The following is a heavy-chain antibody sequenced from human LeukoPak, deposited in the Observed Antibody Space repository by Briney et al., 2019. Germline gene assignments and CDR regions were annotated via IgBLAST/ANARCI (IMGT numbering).Heavy chain of an antibody. CDR1: GGSISSGGYY. D-gene: IGHD1-1*01. CDR2: IYYSGST. Sequence: SETLSLTCTVSGGSISSGGYYWSWIRQHPGKGLEWIGYIYYSGSTYYNPSLKSRVTISVDTSKNQFSLKLSSVTAADTAVYYCAIGLGGIGHRFDPWGQGTLVTVSS. V-gene: IGHV4-31*03. J-gene: IGHJ5*02. CDR3: AIGLGGIGHRFDP.